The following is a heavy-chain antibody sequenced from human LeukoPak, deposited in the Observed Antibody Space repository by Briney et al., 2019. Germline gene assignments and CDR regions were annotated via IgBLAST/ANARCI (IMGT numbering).Heavy chain of an antibody. CDR3: AREVGYNSNDAFDT. Sequence: ASVKVSCKASGYTFTGYYMHWVRQAPGQGLERMGWINPNSGGTNYAQKFQGRVTMTRDTSISTAYMELSRLRSDGTAVYYCAREVGYNSNDAFDTWGQRTMVTVSS. CDR1: GYTFTGYY. V-gene: IGHV1-2*02. J-gene: IGHJ3*02. CDR2: INPNSGGT. D-gene: IGHD5-24*01.